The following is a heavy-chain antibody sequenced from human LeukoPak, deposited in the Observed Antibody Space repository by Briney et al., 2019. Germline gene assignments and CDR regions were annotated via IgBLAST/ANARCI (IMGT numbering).Heavy chain of an antibody. CDR2: ISGSGGST. D-gene: IGHD3-22*01. Sequence: GGSLRLSCAASGFTFSSYAMSWVRQAPGKGLEWVSAISGSGGSTYYADSVKGRFTISRDNSKNTPYLQMNSLRAEDTAVYYCATVPLVVINPKGFDYWGQGTLVTVSS. J-gene: IGHJ4*02. CDR3: ATVPLVVINPKGFDY. V-gene: IGHV3-23*01. CDR1: GFTFSSYA.